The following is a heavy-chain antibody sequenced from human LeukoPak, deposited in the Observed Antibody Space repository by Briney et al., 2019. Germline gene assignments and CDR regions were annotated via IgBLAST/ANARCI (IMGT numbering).Heavy chain of an antibody. CDR3: ASTYGDSRFDY. J-gene: IGHJ4*02. CDR2: IYYSGST. CDR1: GGSISSYY. Sequence: SETLSLTRTVSGGSISSYYWSWIRQPPGKGLEWIGYIYYSGSTNYNPSLKSRVTISVDTSKNQFSLKLSSVTAADTAVYYCASTYGDSRFDYWGQGTLVTVSS. V-gene: IGHV4-59*08. D-gene: IGHD4-17*01.